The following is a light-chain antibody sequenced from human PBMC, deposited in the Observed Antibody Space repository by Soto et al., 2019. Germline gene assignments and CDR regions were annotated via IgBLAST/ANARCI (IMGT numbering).Light chain of an antibody. Sequence: QSALTQPASVSGSPGQSVTISCTGTNSDVGYYNLVSWYQQHPGKAPKLMIYEVTKRPSGVSSRFSGSKSGNTASLTISGLQAEDEADYYCCSYVYGNSSSVFGSGTKLTVL. V-gene: IGLV2-23*02. CDR1: NSDVGYYNL. CDR2: EVT. J-gene: IGLJ1*01. CDR3: CSYVYGNSSSV.